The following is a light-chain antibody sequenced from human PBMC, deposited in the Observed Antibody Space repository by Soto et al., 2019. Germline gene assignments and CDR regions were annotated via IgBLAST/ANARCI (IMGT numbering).Light chain of an antibody. Sequence: EKVMTQSPATLSVSPGERATLSCRASQSVGIKLGWYQQKPGQSPRLIIYDASTRAAGIPARFSGSGSGTEFTLTISSLQSEDFAVYHCHQYNDWPTWTFGQGTKVDIK. CDR2: DAS. CDR3: HQYNDWPTWT. V-gene: IGKV3-15*01. J-gene: IGKJ1*01. CDR1: QSVGIK.